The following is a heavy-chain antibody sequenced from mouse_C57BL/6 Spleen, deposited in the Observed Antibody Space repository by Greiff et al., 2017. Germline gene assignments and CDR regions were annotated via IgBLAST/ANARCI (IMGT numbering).Heavy chain of an antibody. J-gene: IGHJ2*01. CDR1: GFTFSSYT. V-gene: IGHV5-9*01. CDR2: ISGGGGNT. CDR3: ARHGAQATLDY. Sequence: EVQRVESGGGLVKPGGSLKLSCAASGFTFSSYTMSWVRQTPEKRLEWVATISGGGGNTYYPDSVKGRFTISRDNAKNTLYLQMSSLRSEDTALYYCARHGAQATLDYWGQGTTLTVSS. D-gene: IGHD3-2*02.